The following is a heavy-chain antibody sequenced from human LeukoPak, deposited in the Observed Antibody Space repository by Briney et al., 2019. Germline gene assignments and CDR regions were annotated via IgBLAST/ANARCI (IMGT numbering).Heavy chain of an antibody. V-gene: IGHV3-23*01. D-gene: IGHD2-15*01. Sequence: GGSLRLSCAASGFTFSSSAMSWVRQAPGKGLEWVSAISNNGGYTYYADSVQGRFTISRDNSKSTLCLQMNSLRAEDTAVYYCAKLLGYCSDGSCYFPYWGQGTLVTVSS. CDR1: GFTFSSSA. J-gene: IGHJ4*02. CDR2: ISNNGGYT. CDR3: AKLLGYCSDGSCYFPY.